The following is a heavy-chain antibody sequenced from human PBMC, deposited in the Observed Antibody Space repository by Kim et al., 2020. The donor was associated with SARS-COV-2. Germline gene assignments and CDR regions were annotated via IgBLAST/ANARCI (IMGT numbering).Heavy chain of an antibody. D-gene: IGHD3-16*01. CDR2: ISGSGGST. CDR3: AKRTYLHYYDYVWGSPQEGGFDY. CDR1: GFTFSSYA. J-gene: IGHJ4*02. V-gene: IGHV3-23*01. Sequence: EGSLRLSCAASGFTFSSYAMSWVRQAPGKGLEWVSAISGSGGSTYYADSVKGRFTISRDNSKNTLYLQMNSLRAEDTAVYYCAKRTYLHYYDYVWGSPQEGGFDYWGQGTLVTVSS.